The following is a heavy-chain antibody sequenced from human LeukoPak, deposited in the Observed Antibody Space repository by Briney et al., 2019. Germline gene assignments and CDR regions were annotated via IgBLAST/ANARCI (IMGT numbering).Heavy chain of an antibody. V-gene: IGHV1-2*02. CDR2: INPNNDGT. J-gene: IGHJ4*02. CDR3: ARVMVRGPLDY. CDR1: GYSFTDYY. D-gene: IGHD3-10*01. Sequence: ASVKVSCKASGYSFTDYYIDWVRQAPGEGLEWMGWINPNNDGTNYAQKFKGRVTMTRDTSISTAYMELTRLTSDDTAFYYCARVMVRGPLDYWGQGTVVTVSS.